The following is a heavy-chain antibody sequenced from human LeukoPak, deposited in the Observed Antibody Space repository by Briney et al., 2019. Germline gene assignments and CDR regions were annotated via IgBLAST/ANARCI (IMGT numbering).Heavy chain of an antibody. D-gene: IGHD5-18*01. CDR1: GFTFSDYY. V-gene: IGHV3-23*01. J-gene: IGHJ4*02. CDR3: AKDTGVYSYMYYFDY. CDR2: ISGSGGST. Sequence: GGSLRLSCAASGFTFSDYYMSWIRQAPGKGLEWVSAISGSGGSTYYADSVKGRFTISRDNSKNTLYLQMNSLRAEDTAVYYCAKDTGVYSYMYYFDYWGQGTLVTVSS.